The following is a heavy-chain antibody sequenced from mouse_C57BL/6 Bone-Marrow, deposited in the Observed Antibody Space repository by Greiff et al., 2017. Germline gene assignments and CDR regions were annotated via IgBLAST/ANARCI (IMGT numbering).Heavy chain of an antibody. V-gene: IGHV1-62-2*01. CDR3: ARHEELGSSGYDYAMDY. D-gene: IGHD3-2*02. J-gene: IGHJ4*01. CDR2: FYPGSGSI. Sequence: QVQLQQSGAELVKPGASVKLSCKASGYTFTEYTIHWVKQRSGQGLEWIGWFYPGSGSIKYNEKFKDKATLTADKSSSTVYMELSRLTSEDSAVYFCARHEELGSSGYDYAMDYWGQGTSVTVSS. CDR1: GYTFTEYT.